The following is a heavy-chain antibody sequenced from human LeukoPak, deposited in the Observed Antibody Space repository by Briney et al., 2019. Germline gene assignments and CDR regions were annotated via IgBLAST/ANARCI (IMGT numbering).Heavy chain of an antibody. J-gene: IGHJ4*02. CDR1: GRSFSGYY. Sequence: SETLSLTCAVYGRSFSGYYWSWIRQPPGKGLEWIGEINHSGSTNYNPSLKSRVTISVDTSKNQFSLKLSSVTAADTAVYYCARVSYGYGSGDYWGQGTLVTVSS. CDR2: INHSGST. D-gene: IGHD5-18*01. V-gene: IGHV4-34*01. CDR3: ARVSYGYGSGDY.